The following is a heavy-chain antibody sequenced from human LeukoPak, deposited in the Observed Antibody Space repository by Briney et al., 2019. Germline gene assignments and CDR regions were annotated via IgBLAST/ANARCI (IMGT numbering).Heavy chain of an antibody. D-gene: IGHD3-3*01. CDR3: AHHGGGTIRIAAFDI. J-gene: IGHJ3*02. CDR2: IRYDGSNK. CDR1: GFTFSSYG. V-gene: IGHV3-30*02. Sequence: GGSLRLSCAASGFTFSSYGMHWVRQAPGKGLEWVAFIRYDGSNKYYADSVKGRFTISRDNSKNTLYLQMNSLRAEDTAIYYCAHHGGGTIRIAAFDIWGQGTMVTV.